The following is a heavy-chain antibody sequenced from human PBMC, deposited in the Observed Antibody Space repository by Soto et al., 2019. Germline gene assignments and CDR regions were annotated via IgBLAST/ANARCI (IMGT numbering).Heavy chain of an antibody. J-gene: IGHJ6*02. CDR1: GFTFSSYW. CDR3: ARNASRGSGSYHYYGMDV. CDR2: INSDGSST. V-gene: IGHV3-74*01. Sequence: EVQLVESGGGLVQPGGSLRLSCAASGFTFSSYWMHWVRQAPGKGLVWVSRINSDGSSTSYADSVKGRFTISRDNAKNTLFLQMSSLRAEDTAVYYCARNASRGSGSYHYYGMDVWGQGTTVTGSS. D-gene: IGHD3-10*01.